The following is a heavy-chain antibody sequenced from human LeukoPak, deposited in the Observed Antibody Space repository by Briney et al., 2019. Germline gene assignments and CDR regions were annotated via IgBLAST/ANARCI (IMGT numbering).Heavy chain of an antibody. Sequence: GGSLRLSCAASGFTFSSYWMSWVRQAPGKGLERVANIKLDGSEKYYVDSVKGRFTISRDNAKNSLYLQMNSLRAEDTAVYYCARTTGTTFRWFDPWGQGTLVTVSS. J-gene: IGHJ5*02. CDR3: ARTTGTTFRWFDP. D-gene: IGHD1-1*01. CDR2: IKLDGSEK. CDR1: GFTFSSYW. V-gene: IGHV3-7*01.